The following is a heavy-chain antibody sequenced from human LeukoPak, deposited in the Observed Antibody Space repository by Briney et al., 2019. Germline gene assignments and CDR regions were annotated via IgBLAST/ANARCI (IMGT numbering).Heavy chain of an antibody. D-gene: IGHD4-17*01. CDR1: GFTVSSYH. CDR2: IYSGGSI. CDR3: ARGSRVTTRLDAFDI. Sequence: GGSLRLSCAASGFTVSSYHMSWVRQAPGKGLEWVSTIYSGGSIYYADSVKGRFTISRDNSKDTLYLQINSLRAEDTAVYYCARGSRVTTRLDAFDIWGQGTMVTVSS. J-gene: IGHJ3*02. V-gene: IGHV3-53*01.